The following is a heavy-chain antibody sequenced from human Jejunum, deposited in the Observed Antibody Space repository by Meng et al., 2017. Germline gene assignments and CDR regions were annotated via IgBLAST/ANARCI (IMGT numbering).Heavy chain of an antibody. D-gene: IGHD4-23*01. V-gene: IGHV4-30-4*01. CDR3: AREALGGNSPNDY. CDR1: GGSISSGDYY. CDR2: IYYSGST. Sequence: QVQLQQWGAGLLKPSETLSLTCTVSGGSISSGDYYWSWIRQPPGKGLEWIGYIYYSGSTYYNLSLKSRVTISVDTSKNQFSLKLSSVTAADTAVYYCAREALGGNSPNDYWGQGTLVTVSS. J-gene: IGHJ4*02.